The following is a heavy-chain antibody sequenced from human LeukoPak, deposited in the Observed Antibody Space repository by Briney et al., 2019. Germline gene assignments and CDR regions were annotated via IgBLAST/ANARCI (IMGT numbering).Heavy chain of an antibody. V-gene: IGHV5-51*01. Sequence: GESLKISCKGSGYSFTSYWIGWVRQMPRKGLEWMGIIYPGDSDTRYSPSFQGRVTISADKSIITAYLLWSSLKASDTAMYYCSRQRSNSYYDSSGLPYDAFDIWGQGTMVTVSS. D-gene: IGHD3-22*01. CDR3: SRQRSNSYYDSSGLPYDAFDI. CDR2: IYPGDSDT. CDR1: GYSFTSYW. J-gene: IGHJ3*02.